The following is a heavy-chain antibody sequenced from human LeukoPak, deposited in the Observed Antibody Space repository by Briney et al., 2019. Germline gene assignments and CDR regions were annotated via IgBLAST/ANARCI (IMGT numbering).Heavy chain of an antibody. Sequence: ASVKVSCKASGYTFTGYYMHWVRQAPGQGLEWMGWINPNSGGTNYAQKFQGRVTMTWDTSISTAYMELSRLRSDDTAVYYCASKTLDCSSTSCYSYAFDIWGQGTMDTVSS. V-gene: IGHV1-2*02. CDR2: INPNSGGT. J-gene: IGHJ3*02. CDR3: ASKTLDCSSTSCYSYAFDI. D-gene: IGHD2-2*02. CDR1: GYTFTGYY.